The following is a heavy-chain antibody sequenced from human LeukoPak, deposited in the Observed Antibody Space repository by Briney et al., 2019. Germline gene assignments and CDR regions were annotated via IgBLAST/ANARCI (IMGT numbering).Heavy chain of an antibody. D-gene: IGHD1-20*01. Sequence: GGSLRLSCVASGFTFSYYGMNWVRQAPGKGLEWVSHISSGGSSIYYADSVKGRFTISRDNSKNTVFLQMNTLRAEDTATYYCVKDRNNWKRFDPWGQGTLVIVSS. CDR1: GFTFSYYG. CDR3: VKDRNNWKRFDP. V-gene: IGHV3-23*01. J-gene: IGHJ5*02. CDR2: ISSGGSSI.